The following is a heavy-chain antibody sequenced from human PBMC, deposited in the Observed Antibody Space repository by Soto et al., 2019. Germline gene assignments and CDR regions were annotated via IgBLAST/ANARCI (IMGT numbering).Heavy chain of an antibody. V-gene: IGHV4-34*01. Sequence: QVQLQQWGAGLLKPSETLSLTCAVYGGSFSGYYWTWIRQPPRTGLEWIGEVNHSGSTNYNPSLKSRVTISVDPSTNQFSLHLTSVTAADTGVYFFTRDKITGPFAYGGQGTLVSVSS. J-gene: IGHJ4*02. CDR1: GGSFSGYY. CDR3: TRDKITGPFAY. CDR2: VNHSGST. D-gene: IGHD2-8*02.